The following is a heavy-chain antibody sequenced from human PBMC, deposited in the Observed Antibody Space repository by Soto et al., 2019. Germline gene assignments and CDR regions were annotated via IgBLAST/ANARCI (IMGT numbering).Heavy chain of an antibody. D-gene: IGHD6-13*01. CDR2: TKQDGSER. J-gene: IGHJ5*02. Sequence: EVQLVESGGGLVQPGGSLRLSCAASGFTFSSYWMSWVRQAPGKGLEWVANTKQDGSERYYVDSVKGRFTSSGDDATNSLDLQMNSLRVEDTDVYYCAREEGSSWYFKWFHPWGQGTLVTVSS. CDR1: GFTFSSYW. V-gene: IGHV3-7*04. CDR3: AREEGSSWYFKWFHP.